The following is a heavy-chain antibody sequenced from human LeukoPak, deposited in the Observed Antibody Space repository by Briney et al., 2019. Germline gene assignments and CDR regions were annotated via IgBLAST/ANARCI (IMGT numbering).Heavy chain of an antibody. J-gene: IGHJ4*02. V-gene: IGHV3-48*01. CDR1: GFTFSSYS. CDR3: AKSLSWPFDYFDY. Sequence: GGSLRLSCAASGFTFSSYSMNWVRQAPGKGLEWVSYISSSSSTIYYADSVKGRFTISRDNAKNSLYLQMNSLRAEDTAVYYCAKSLSWPFDYFDYWGQGTLVTVSS. CDR2: ISSSSSTI. D-gene: IGHD6-13*01.